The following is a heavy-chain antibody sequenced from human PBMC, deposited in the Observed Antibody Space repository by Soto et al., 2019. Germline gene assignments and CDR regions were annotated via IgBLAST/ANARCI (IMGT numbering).Heavy chain of an antibody. CDR1: GFTFSSYA. D-gene: IGHD2-2*02. CDR3: AKDIRYCSSTSCYNYYYGMDV. Sequence: GGSLRLSCAASGFTFSSYAMSWVRQAPGKGLEWVSAISGSGGSTYYADSVKGRFTISRDNSKNTLYLQMNSLRAEDTAVYYCAKDIRYCSSTSCYNYYYGMDVWGQGTTVTVSS. CDR2: ISGSGGST. V-gene: IGHV3-23*01. J-gene: IGHJ6*02.